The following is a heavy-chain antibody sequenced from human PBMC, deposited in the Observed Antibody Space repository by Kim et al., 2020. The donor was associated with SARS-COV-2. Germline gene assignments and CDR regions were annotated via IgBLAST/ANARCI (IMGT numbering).Heavy chain of an antibody. Sequence: GGSLRLSCAASGFTLSSYWMHWVRQAPGKGLVWVSRINSDGSIISYADSVKGRFTISRDNAKNTLYLQMNSLRAEDTAVYYCARRYYSGSYYYLDYWGQGTLVTVSS. CDR2: INSDGSII. CDR1: GFTLSSYW. J-gene: IGHJ4*02. D-gene: IGHD1-26*01. CDR3: ARRYYSGSYYYLDY. V-gene: IGHV3-74*03.